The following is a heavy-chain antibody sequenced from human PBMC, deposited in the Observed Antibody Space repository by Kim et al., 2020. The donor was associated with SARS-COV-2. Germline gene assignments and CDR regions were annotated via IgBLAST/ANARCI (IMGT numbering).Heavy chain of an antibody. CDR2: IYYSGST. CDR3: ARSLYSSSWYSYYYGIDG. Sequence: SETLSLTCTVSGGSISSYYWSWIRQPPGKGLEWIGYIYYSGSTNYNPSLKSRVTISVDTSKNQFSLKLSSVTAADTAVYYCARSLYSSSWYSYYYGIDG. D-gene: IGHD6-13*01. V-gene: IGHV4-59*08. J-gene: IGHJ6*01. CDR1: GGSISSYY.